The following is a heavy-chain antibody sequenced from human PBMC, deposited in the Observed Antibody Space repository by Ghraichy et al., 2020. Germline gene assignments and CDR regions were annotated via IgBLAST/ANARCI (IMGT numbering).Heavy chain of an antibody. J-gene: IGHJ4*02. CDR3: ARGGGVQLWLASYFDY. V-gene: IGHV1-69*13. CDR1: GGTFSSYA. CDR2: IIPIFGTA. D-gene: IGHD5-18*01. Sequence: SVKVSCKASGGTFSSYAISWVRQAPGQGLEWMGGIIPIFGTANYAQKFQGRVTITADESTSTAYMELSSLRSEDTAVYYCARGGGVQLWLASYFDYWDQGTLVTVSS.